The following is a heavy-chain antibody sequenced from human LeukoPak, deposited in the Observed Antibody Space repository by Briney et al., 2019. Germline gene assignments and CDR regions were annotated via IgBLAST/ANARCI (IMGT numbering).Heavy chain of an antibody. V-gene: IGHV3-11*04. D-gene: IGHD2-2*01. J-gene: IGHJ4*02. CDR1: GFTFSDYY. CDR2: IRSSGSTI. CDR3: ARVDCSSTSCYEFDY. Sequence: SGGSLRLSCAASGFTFSDYYMSWIRQAPGKWLEWVSYIRSSGSTIYCADSVKGRFTISRDNAKNSLYLQMNSLRAEDTAVYYCARVDCSSTSCYEFDYWGQGSLVTVSS.